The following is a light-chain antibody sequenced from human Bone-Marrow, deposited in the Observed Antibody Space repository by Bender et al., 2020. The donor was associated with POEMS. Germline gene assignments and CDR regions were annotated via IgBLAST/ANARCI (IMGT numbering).Light chain of an antibody. CDR1: KLGDKY. J-gene: IGLJ2*01. CDR3: QAWDTNTAVV. CDR2: QDT. V-gene: IGLV3-1*01. Sequence: SSELTQPPSVSVSAGQTATIACSGHKLGDKYVSWYQQKPGQSPVVVLFQDTKRPPGTPERISASTPGTTATLTIGGTQATDEAHYYCQAWDTNTAVVFGGGTKLTVL.